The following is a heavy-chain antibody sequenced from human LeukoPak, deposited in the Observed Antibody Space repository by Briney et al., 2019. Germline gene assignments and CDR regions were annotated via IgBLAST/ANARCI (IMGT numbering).Heavy chain of an antibody. CDR3: AGPAPLEPPGGSGSYGDY. CDR1: GGSISSYY. CDR2: IYYSGST. Sequence: SETLSLTCTVSGGSISSYYWSWIRQPPGKGLEWIGYIYYSGSTNYNPSLKSRITISVDTSKNQFSLKLSSVTAADTAVYYCAGPAPLEPPGGSGSYGDYWGQGTLVTVSS. D-gene: IGHD3-10*01. V-gene: IGHV4-59*01. J-gene: IGHJ4*02.